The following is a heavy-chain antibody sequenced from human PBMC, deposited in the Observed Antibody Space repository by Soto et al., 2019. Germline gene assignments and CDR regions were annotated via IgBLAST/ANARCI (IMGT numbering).Heavy chain of an antibody. CDR2: ISSSSSTI. D-gene: IGHD4-17*01. CDR3: ARDRPEYGDLFDY. Sequence: ESGGGLVQPGGSLRLSCAASGFTFSSYSMNWVRQAPGKGLGWVSYISSSSSTIYYADSVKGRFTISRDNAKNSLYLQMNSLRAEDTAVYYCARDRPEYGDLFDYWGQGTLVTVSS. CDR1: GFTFSSYS. V-gene: IGHV3-48*01. J-gene: IGHJ4*02.